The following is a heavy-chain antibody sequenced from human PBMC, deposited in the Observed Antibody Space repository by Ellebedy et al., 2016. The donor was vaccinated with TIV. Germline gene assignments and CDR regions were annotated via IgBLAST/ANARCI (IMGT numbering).Heavy chain of an antibody. CDR2: IYYNGPT. CDR3: ARARREKTVIQFGPFNWFDP. V-gene: IGHV4-39*07. CDR1: GATVSATSYS. D-gene: IGHD2/OR15-2a*01. J-gene: IGHJ5*02. Sequence: MPLETLSLTCTVSGATVSATSYSWGWIRQSPGKGLEWIGSIYYNGPTSYNPSLKSRVTISIDTSKTYFSLKMRSVTAAETAVYYCARARREKTVIQFGPFNWFDPWGQGTLVTVSS.